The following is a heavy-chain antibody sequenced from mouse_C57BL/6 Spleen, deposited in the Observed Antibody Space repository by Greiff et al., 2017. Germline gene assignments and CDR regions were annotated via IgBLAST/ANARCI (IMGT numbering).Heavy chain of an antibody. CDR2: INPSSGYT. CDR3: ARPYDGYYGFAY. Sequence: VKLVESGAELARPGASVKMSCKASGYTFTSYTMHWVKQRPGQGLEWIGYINPSSGYTKYNQKFKDKATLTADKSSSTAYMQLSSLTSEDSAVYYCARPYDGYYGFAYWGQGTLVTVSA. CDR1: GYTFTSYT. J-gene: IGHJ3*01. V-gene: IGHV1-4*01. D-gene: IGHD2-3*01.